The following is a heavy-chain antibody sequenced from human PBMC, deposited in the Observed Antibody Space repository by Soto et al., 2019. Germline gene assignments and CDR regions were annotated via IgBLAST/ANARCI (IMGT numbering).Heavy chain of an antibody. Sequence: TLPLSCTFCGGSLSLGGFSWRWIRQSPWLGLEWIGYISHLENTYFHPSFTSRLTMPIDRTRNQFSLKLSSVTAAEMAVYYCARGGGYDSFDYWGQGVLVTGSS. D-gene: IGHD5-12*01. CDR2: ISHLENT. CDR3: ARGGGYDSFDY. V-gene: IGHV4-30-2*06. J-gene: IGHJ4*02. CDR1: GGSLSLGGFS.